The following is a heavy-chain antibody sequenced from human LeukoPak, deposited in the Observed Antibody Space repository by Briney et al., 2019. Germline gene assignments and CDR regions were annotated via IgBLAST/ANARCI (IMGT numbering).Heavy chain of an antibody. Sequence: PSETLSLTCTVSGGSISSYYWSWIRQPPGKGLECIGYIYHSGSTNYNPSLKSRVTISVDTSKNQFSLKLSSVTAADTAVYYCARGYSSSWYYYYYYMDVWGKGTTVTVSS. D-gene: IGHD6-13*01. J-gene: IGHJ6*03. CDR2: IYHSGST. CDR3: ARGYSSSWYYYYYYMDV. CDR1: GGSISSYY. V-gene: IGHV4-59*12.